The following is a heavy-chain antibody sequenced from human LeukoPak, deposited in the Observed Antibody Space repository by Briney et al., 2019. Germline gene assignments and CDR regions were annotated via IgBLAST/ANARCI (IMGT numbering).Heavy chain of an antibody. CDR2: INPNSGGT. CDR1: GYTFTGYY. Sequence: ASVKVSCKASGYTFTGYYMHWVRQAPGQGLEWMGWINPNSGGTNYAQKFQGRVTMARDTSISTAYMELSRLRSDDTAVYYCAREISASSSWDYWGQGTLVTVSS. V-gene: IGHV1-2*02. CDR3: AREISASSSWDY. D-gene: IGHD6-13*01. J-gene: IGHJ4*02.